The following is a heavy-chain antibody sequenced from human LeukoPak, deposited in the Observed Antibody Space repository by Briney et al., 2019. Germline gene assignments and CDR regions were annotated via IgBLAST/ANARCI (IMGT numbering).Heavy chain of an antibody. CDR2: ISSSSSYT. J-gene: IGHJ3*02. D-gene: IGHD4-17*01. V-gene: IGHV3-11*06. CDR3: ARDKTYGDSGKAFDI. Sequence: GGSLRLSCAASGFTFSDYYMSWIRQAPGKGQEWVSYISSSSSYTNYADSVKGRFTISRDNAKNSLYLQMNSLRAEDTAVYYCARDKTYGDSGKAFDIWGQGTMVTVSS. CDR1: GFTFSDYY.